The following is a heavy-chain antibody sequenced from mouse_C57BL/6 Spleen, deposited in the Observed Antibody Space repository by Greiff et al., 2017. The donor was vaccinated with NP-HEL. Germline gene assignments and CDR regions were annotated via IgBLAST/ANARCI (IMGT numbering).Heavy chain of an antibody. D-gene: IGHD4-1*01. CDR1: GYTFTDYE. CDR2: IDPETGGT. V-gene: IGHV1-15*01. J-gene: IGHJ4*01. Sequence: SGAELVRPGASVTLSCKASGYTFTDYEMHWVKQTPVHGLEWIGAIDPETGGTAYNQKFKGKAILTADKSSSTAYMELRSLTSEDSAVYYCTRSGTGTYAMDYWGQGTSVTVSS. CDR3: TRSGTGTYAMDY.